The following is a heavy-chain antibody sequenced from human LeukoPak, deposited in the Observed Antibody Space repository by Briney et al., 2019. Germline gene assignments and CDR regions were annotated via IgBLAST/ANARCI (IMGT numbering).Heavy chain of an antibody. CDR2: IDTAGDP. D-gene: IGHD3-22*01. CDR1: GFTFSTYD. CDR3: ARGTYYYDNSGYYGGHCFDY. V-gene: IGHV3-13*05. J-gene: IGHJ4*02. Sequence: GSLRLSCAASGFTFSTYDMHWVRPRTGYGLEWVSGIDTAGDPYYGDSVKDRFTISRDKVKNFLYLQMNSLRAGDTAVYYCARGTYYYDNSGYYGGHCFDYWGQGALVTVSS.